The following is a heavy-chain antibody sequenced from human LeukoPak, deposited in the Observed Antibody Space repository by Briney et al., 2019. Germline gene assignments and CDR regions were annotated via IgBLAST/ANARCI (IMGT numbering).Heavy chain of an antibody. CDR1: GGSISSYY. V-gene: IGHV4-4*07. CDR3: AREGGYGSGSYYITYYFDY. J-gene: IGHJ4*02. D-gene: IGHD3-10*01. CDR2: IYTSGST. Sequence: PSETLSLTCTVSGGSISSYYWSWIRQPAGKGLEWIGRIYTSGSTNYNPSLKSRVTMSVDTSKNQFSLKLSSVTAADTAVYYCAREGGYGSGSYYITYYFDYWGQGTLVTVSS.